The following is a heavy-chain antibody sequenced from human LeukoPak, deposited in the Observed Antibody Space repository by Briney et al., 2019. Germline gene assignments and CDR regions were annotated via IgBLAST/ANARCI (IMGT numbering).Heavy chain of an antibody. Sequence: GGSLRLSCAASGFPFSSYAMHWVRQAPGKGLEYVSAISDSGGSTYYADSVKGRFTISRDNSKNTLYLQMSSLRAEGTAVYFCVRGYSFGPYGMDVWGQGTTVTVSS. J-gene: IGHJ6*02. D-gene: IGHD2-15*01. CDR2: ISDSGGST. V-gene: IGHV3-64D*09. CDR3: VRGYSFGPYGMDV. CDR1: GFPFSSYA.